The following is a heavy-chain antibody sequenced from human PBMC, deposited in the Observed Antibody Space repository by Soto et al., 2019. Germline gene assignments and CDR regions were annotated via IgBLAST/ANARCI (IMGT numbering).Heavy chain of an antibody. CDR3: TKGHYGDGLG. Sequence: EVQLVESGGGLVQPGGSLRISCAASGFIFRSYWMSWVRQAPGKGLQWVANINPDGSAKYYEDSVKGRFTISRDNAKNSLYLPIDSLTTEDTAVYYCTKGHYGDGLGWGQGALVTVSS. J-gene: IGHJ4*02. CDR2: INPDGSAK. CDR1: GFIFRSYW. D-gene: IGHD4-17*01. V-gene: IGHV3-7*05.